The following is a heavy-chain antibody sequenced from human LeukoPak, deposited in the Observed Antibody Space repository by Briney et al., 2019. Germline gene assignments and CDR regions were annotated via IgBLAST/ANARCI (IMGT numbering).Heavy chain of an antibody. CDR3: ARSSSSWLSHLYYYYGMDV. J-gene: IGHJ6*04. D-gene: IGHD6-13*01. Sequence: GGSLRLFCAASGVTFSDYYMSWIRQAPGKGLEWVSYISSSSSYTNYADSVKGRFTISRDNAKNSLYLQMNSLRAEDTAVYYCARSSSSWLSHLYYYYGMDVWGKGTTVTVSS. CDR1: GVTFSDYY. CDR2: ISSSSSYT. V-gene: IGHV3-11*06.